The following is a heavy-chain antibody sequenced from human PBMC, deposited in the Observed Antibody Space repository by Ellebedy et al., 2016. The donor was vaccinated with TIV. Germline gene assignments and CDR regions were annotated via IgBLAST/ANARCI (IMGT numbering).Heavy chain of an antibody. D-gene: IGHD6-19*01. Sequence: MPSETLSLTCTVSGCSISSYYWRWIRQPPGKGLERIGYIYYSGSTNYNPSLKSRVTISVDTSKNQFSLNLSSVTAADTAVYYCARHGGSGWYSNYYYGMDVWGQGTTVTVSS. CDR1: GCSISSYY. J-gene: IGHJ6*02. V-gene: IGHV4-59*08. CDR2: IYYSGST. CDR3: ARHGGSGWYSNYYYGMDV.